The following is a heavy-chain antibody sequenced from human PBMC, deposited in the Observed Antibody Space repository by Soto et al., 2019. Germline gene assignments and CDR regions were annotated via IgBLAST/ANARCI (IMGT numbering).Heavy chain of an antibody. V-gene: IGHV3-30*18. D-gene: IGHD1-26*01. CDR2: ISYDGSNK. J-gene: IGHJ4*02. CDR1: GFTFSSYG. Sequence: QVQLVESGGGVVQPGRSLRLSCAASGFTFSSYGMHWVRQAPGKGLEWVAVISYDGSNKYYADSVKGRFTISRDNSKNTLYLQMNSLRAEDTAVYYCAKDGFRRSYLWYFDYWGQGTLVTVSS. CDR3: AKDGFRRSYLWYFDY.